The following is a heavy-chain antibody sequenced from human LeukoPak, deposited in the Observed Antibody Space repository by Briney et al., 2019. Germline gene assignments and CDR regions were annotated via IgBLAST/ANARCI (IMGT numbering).Heavy chain of an antibody. D-gene: IGHD3-3*01. Sequence: PSETLSLTCTVFGGSISSSSYYWGWIRQPPGKGLEWIGSIYYSGSTYYNPSLKSRVTISVDTSKNQFSLKLSSVTAADTAVYYCARHLAIFGVVINNWFDPWGQGTLVTVSS. J-gene: IGHJ5*02. CDR1: GGSISSSSYY. CDR3: ARHLAIFGVVINNWFDP. CDR2: IYYSGST. V-gene: IGHV4-39*01.